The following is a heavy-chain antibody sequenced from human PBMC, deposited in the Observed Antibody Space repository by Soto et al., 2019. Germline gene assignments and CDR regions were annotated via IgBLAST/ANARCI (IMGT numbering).Heavy chain of an antibody. J-gene: IGHJ6*02. V-gene: IGHV1-18*01. CDR3: ARVDYYDSSGYRPYYYGMDV. CDR1: GYTFTSYG. CDR2: ISAYNGNT. Sequence: QVQLVQSGAEVKKPGASVKVSCKASGYTFTSYGISWVRQAPGQGLEWMGWISAYNGNTNYAQKLQGRVTMTTDTSTSTAYMELRSLRSDDTAVYYCARVDYYDSSGYRPYYYGMDVWGQGTTVTVSS. D-gene: IGHD3-22*01.